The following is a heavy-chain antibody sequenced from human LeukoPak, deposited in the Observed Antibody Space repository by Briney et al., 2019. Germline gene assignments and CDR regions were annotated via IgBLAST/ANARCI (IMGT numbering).Heavy chain of an antibody. CDR1: GFTFSNHN. J-gene: IGHJ4*02. CDR3: ARDKVSVIPALDY. Sequence: GGSLRLSCEASGFTFSNHNMNWVRQAPGKGLEWVSSINSRSNYVYYADSVKGRFTISRDNAKESLYLQMNSLRAEDTALYFCARDKVSVIPALDYWGQGTLVIVSS. D-gene: IGHD2/OR15-2a*01. V-gene: IGHV3-21*01. CDR2: INSRSNYV.